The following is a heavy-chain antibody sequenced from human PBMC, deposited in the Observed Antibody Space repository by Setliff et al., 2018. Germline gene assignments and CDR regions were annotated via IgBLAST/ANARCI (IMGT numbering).Heavy chain of an antibody. Sequence: ASVKVSCKASGYTFTSYAMNWVRQAPGQGLEWMGWINTNTGNPTYAQGFTGRFVFSLDTSVSTAYLQISSLKAEDTAVYYCARPYSSSARWYFDLWGRGTLVTISS. V-gene: IGHV7-4-1*02. D-gene: IGHD6-6*01. J-gene: IGHJ2*01. CDR3: ARPYSSSARWYFDL. CDR2: INTNTGNP. CDR1: GYTFTSYA.